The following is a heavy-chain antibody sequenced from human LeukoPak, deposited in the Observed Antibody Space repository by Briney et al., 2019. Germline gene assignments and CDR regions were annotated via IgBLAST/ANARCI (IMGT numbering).Heavy chain of an antibody. CDR1: GFTFSNYA. CDR2: LIGSSGAT. Sequence: GGSLRLSCPASGFTFSNYAMNWVRQAPGKGLEWVAVLIGSSGATDYADSVKGRFTISRDNSKNTLFLQMNSLRAEDTTIYYCAKGAYDYIEIAYFDYWGQGALVTVSS. J-gene: IGHJ4*02. CDR3: AKGAYDYIEIAYFDY. D-gene: IGHD5-12*01. V-gene: IGHV3-23*01.